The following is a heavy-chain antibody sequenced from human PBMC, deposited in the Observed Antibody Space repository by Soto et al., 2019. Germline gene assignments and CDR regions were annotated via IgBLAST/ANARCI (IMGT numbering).Heavy chain of an antibody. CDR1: GYTFTSSA. D-gene: IGHD4-17*01. Sequence: ASVKVSCKASGYTFTSSAVHWVRQAPGQGLEWMGWISAYNGNTNYAQKLQGRVTMTTDTSTSTAYMELRSLRSDDTAVYYCARGRNDYGDYDYWGQGTLVTVSS. V-gene: IGHV1-18*01. J-gene: IGHJ4*02. CDR2: ISAYNGNT. CDR3: ARGRNDYGDYDY.